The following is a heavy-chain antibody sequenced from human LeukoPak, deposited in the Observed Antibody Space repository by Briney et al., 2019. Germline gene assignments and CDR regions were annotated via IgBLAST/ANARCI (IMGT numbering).Heavy chain of an antibody. Sequence: PGGSLRLSCAASRFTFSTYAMHWVRQAPGKGLEWVSVIAFDGSKKYYADSVTGRFTISRDNSKNTLYLQMNSLRPEDTAVYYCARGNSVSYYYYGLDVWGQGTTVTVSS. CDR1: RFTFSTYA. CDR3: ARGNSVSYYYYGLDV. V-gene: IGHV3-30*04. J-gene: IGHJ6*02. D-gene: IGHD5/OR15-5a*01. CDR2: IAFDGSKK.